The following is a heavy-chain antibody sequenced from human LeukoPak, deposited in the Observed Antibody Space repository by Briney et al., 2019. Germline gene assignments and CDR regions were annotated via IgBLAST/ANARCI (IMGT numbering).Heavy chain of an antibody. CDR2: IKQDGSEK. V-gene: IGHV3-7*01. J-gene: IGHJ4*02. D-gene: IGHD2-15*01. Sequence: GGSLRLSCAASGFTFSSYWMSWVRQAPGKGLEWMANIKQDGSEKYYVDSVEGRFTISRDNAKNSLYLQMNSLRAEDTAVYYCARVAGYCSGGSCYSGKNFDYWGQGTLVTVSS. CDR1: GFTFSSYW. CDR3: ARVAGYCSGGSCYSGKNFDY.